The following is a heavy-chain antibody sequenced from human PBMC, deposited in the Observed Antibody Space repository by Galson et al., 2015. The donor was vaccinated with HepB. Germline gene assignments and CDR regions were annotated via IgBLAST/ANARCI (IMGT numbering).Heavy chain of an antibody. D-gene: IGHD1-26*01. Sequence: SVKVSCKASGYTFTNHVISWVRQAPGQGLEWVGWINTYNGNRDSAQEFQDRVSMTTDASTSTAHMELRSLRSDDTAVYYCARESSTGSRQFDYWGQGSLVAVSS. J-gene: IGHJ4*02. CDR2: INTYNGNR. V-gene: IGHV1-18*01. CDR1: GYTFTNHV. CDR3: ARESSTGSRQFDY.